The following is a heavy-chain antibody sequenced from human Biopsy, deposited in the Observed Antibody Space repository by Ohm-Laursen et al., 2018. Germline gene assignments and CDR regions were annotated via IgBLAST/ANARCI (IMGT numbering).Heavy chain of an antibody. V-gene: IGHV1-69*06. D-gene: IGHD3-9*01. Sequence: SSVKVSCKVSGYTFSLYHIHWVRQAPGQGLEWLGGNIPILGTGNYAQKFQDRVTVAADTSTSTATMELRNLRSDDTAVYYCATKLTGYFHHWGQGTLVIVSS. CDR2: NIPILGTG. CDR3: ATKLTGYFHH. CDR1: GYTFSLYH. J-gene: IGHJ1*01.